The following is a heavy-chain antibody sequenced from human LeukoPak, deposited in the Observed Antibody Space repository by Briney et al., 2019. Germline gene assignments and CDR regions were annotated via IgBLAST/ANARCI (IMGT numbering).Heavy chain of an antibody. D-gene: IGHD1-26*01. Sequence: GGSLRLSCAASGFTFSSYEMNWVRQAPGKGLEWVSYISSSGSTIYYADSVKGRFTISRDNAKNSLYLQMNSLRAEDTALYYCARASSGSYPWYYYYYYMDVWGKGTTVTVSS. J-gene: IGHJ6*03. CDR3: ARASSGSYPWYYYYYYMDV. V-gene: IGHV3-48*03. CDR1: GFTFSSYE. CDR2: ISSSGSTI.